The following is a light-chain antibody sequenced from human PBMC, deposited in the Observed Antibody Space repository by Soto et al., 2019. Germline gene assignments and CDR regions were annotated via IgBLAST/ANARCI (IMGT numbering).Light chain of an antibody. CDR3: QHCDSYWT. J-gene: IGKJ1*01. CDR1: QSISTS. V-gene: IGKV1-5*03. CDR2: KAS. Sequence: DIQMTQSPSTLSASVGDRVTITCRASQSISTSLAWYQQKPGKAPKVLIYKASSLESGVTSRFSGSGSGTEFTLTISSLQPDDFATYYYQHCDSYWTFGQGTKVEIK.